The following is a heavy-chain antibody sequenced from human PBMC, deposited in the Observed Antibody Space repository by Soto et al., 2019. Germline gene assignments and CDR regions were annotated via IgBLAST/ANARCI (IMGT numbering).Heavy chain of an antibody. V-gene: IGHV3-21*01. Sequence: EVQLVESGGGLVKPGGSLRLSCEASGFTFRSYSMNWVRQAPGKGLEWVSSISTTSSYIYYGDSVKGRFTISRDNAKNSLFLQMNSQRAEDTAIYYCAREGDDYGDYKRAFDIWGQGTTVTVSS. CDR1: GFTFRSYS. J-gene: IGHJ3*02. CDR3: AREGDDYGDYKRAFDI. D-gene: IGHD4-17*01. CDR2: ISTTSSYI.